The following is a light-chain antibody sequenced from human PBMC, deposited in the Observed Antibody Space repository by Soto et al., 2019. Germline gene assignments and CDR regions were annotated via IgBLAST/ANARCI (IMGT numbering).Light chain of an antibody. CDR3: QQRSNSYT. CDR2: DAS. J-gene: IGKJ2*01. V-gene: IGKV3-11*01. Sequence: EIVWTQSPATLSLSPGDRATLSCRASQSVSSYLAWYQQKPGQAPRLLIYDASNRATGIPARFSGSGSGTDFSLTSSSLEPEDFAVYYCQQRSNSYTFGQGTKLEIK. CDR1: QSVSSY.